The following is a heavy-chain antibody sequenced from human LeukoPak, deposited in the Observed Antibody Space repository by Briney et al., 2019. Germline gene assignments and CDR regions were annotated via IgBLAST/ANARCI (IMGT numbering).Heavy chain of an antibody. Sequence: PSETLPLTCTVSGGSISSSSYYWGWIRQPPGKGLEWIGSIYYSGSTYYNPSLKSRVTMSVDTSKNQFSLRLSSVTAADTAIFYCARLIRCGGDCFNFDYWGQGTLVTVSS. CDR2: IYYSGST. CDR1: GGSISSSSYY. D-gene: IGHD2-21*02. V-gene: IGHV4-39*01. J-gene: IGHJ4*02. CDR3: ARLIRCGGDCFNFDY.